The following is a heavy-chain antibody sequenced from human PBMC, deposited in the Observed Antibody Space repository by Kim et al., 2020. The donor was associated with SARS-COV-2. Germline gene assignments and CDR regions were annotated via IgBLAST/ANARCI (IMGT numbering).Heavy chain of an antibody. D-gene: IGHD6-13*01. V-gene: IGHV3-23*01. Sequence: GGSLRLSCAASGFIFTNYAINWVRQAPGKGLEWVSGITGGGHTSFYADSVKGRFTISRDNSKNTVYLQMSSLRAEDTAEYYCANELDGGGRGSWDYWGQG. CDR1: GFIFTNYA. CDR3: ANELDGGGRGSWDY. J-gene: IGHJ4*02. CDR2: ITGGGHTS.